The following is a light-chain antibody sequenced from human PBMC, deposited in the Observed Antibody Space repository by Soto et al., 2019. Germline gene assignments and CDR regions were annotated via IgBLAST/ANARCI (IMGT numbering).Light chain of an antibody. CDR3: TSPTPGSLYV. J-gene: IGLJ1*01. CDR2: MVS. V-gene: IGLV2-14*01. Sequence: ALSQPASVSVSPGQSITISCTGTSSDVGNYNYVSWYQQYPVRVPKLLIYMVSNRASGVPNRFSGSKSGNTASLTISGLQAEDEADYFCTSPTPGSLYVFGTGTKVTVL. CDR1: SSDVGNYNY.